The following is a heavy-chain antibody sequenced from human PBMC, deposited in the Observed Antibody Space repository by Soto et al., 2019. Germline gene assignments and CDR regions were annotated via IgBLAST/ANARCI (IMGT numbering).Heavy chain of an antibody. J-gene: IGHJ3*02. CDR2: INPNSGGT. CDR1: GYTFTGYY. Sequence: ASVKVSCKASGYTFTGYYMHWVRQAPGQGLEWMGWINPNSGGTSYAQKFQGWVTMTRDTSISTAYMELSRLRSDDTAVYYCARGGPRAVLTYYYDSSGLGAFDIWGQGTMVTVSS. CDR3: ARGGPRAVLTYYYDSSGLGAFDI. V-gene: IGHV1-2*04. D-gene: IGHD3-22*01.